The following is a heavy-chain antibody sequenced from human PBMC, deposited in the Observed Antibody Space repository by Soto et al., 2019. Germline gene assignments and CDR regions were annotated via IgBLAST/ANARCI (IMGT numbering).Heavy chain of an antibody. CDR1: GYTFTSYD. D-gene: IGHD3-16*01. J-gene: IGHJ6*01. Sequence: QVQLVQSGAEVKKPGASVKVSCKASGYTFTSYDINWVRQATGQGLEWMGWMNPNSGNTGYAQKFQGRVTMTRNTCISTASMGLSSWRSGDMGVYYCAREGVRGMDVWCHGTTVTVSS. CDR2: MNPNSGNT. V-gene: IGHV1-8*01. CDR3: AREGVRGMDV.